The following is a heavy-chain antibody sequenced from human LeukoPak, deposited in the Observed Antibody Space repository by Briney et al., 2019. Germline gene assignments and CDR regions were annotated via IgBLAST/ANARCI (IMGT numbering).Heavy chain of an antibody. V-gene: IGHV3-7*01. J-gene: IGHJ4*02. CDR1: GFTISSYW. Sequence: PGGSLRLSCAASGFTISSYWMSWVRQAPGKGLEWVANIKQDGSEKYYVDSVKGRFTISRDNAKNSLYLQMNSLRAEDTAVYYCARAYGSGSYYGFDASYWGQGTLVTVSS. CDR2: IKQDGSEK. CDR3: ARAYGSGSYYGFDASY. D-gene: IGHD3-10*01.